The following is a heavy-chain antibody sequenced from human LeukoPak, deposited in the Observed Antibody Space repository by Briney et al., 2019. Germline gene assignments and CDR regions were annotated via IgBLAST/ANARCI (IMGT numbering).Heavy chain of an antibody. CDR2: ISSSSSTI. J-gene: IGHJ3*02. CDR3: ARNGGSYHDDAFDI. Sequence: PGGSLRLSCAASGFTFSSYSMNWVRQAPGKGLEWVSYISSSSSTIYYADSVKGRFTISRDNAKNSLYLQMNSLRAEDTAVYYCARNGGSYHDDAFDIWGQGTMVTVSS. V-gene: IGHV3-48*01. D-gene: IGHD1-26*01. CDR1: GFTFSSYS.